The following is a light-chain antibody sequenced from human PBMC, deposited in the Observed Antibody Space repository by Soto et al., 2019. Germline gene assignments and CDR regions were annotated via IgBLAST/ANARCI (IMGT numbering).Light chain of an antibody. V-gene: IGKV4-1*01. CDR2: WAS. CDR3: QQYYSTWT. Sequence: DIVLTQSPDSLAVSLGERATINCRSSQNLLYSSNNRSYLGWYQQKPGQPPKLLIYWASTRESGVPDRFSGSGSGTHFTLSISSLQAEDVAVYYCQQYYSTWTFGQGTKVEIK. J-gene: IGKJ1*01. CDR1: QNLLYSSNNRSY.